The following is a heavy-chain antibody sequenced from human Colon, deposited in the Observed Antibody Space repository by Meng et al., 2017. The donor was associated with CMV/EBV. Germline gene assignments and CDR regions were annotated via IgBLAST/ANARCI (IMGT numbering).Heavy chain of an antibody. CDR2: VYYSGAT. V-gene: IGHV4-39*07. J-gene: IGHJ4*02. CDR3: AKELRGSDYFGPGY. D-gene: IGHD2/OR15-2a*01. Sequence: SETLSLICTVSGGSIINSNLYWGWVRQPPGKGLEWIGTVYYSGATQYNPALRSRVTVSVDTSRNQFSLTMNSVTAADTAVYYCAKELRGSDYFGPGYWGRGTLVTVSS. CDR1: GGSIINSNLY.